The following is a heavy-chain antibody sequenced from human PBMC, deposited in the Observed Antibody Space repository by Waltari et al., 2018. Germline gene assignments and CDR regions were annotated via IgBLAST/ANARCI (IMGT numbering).Heavy chain of an antibody. D-gene: IGHD6-19*01. CDR3: ARTYSSAWPPLLDY. CDR2: IYGGGGA. Sequence: QVQLQESGPGLVKPSETLSLTCTVSDGSITGYYWSWIRQPAGKGLEWIGRIYGGGGADYNPSLRSRVAMSVDTSKSQFSLMMRSVTAADTAIYYCARTYSSAWPPLLDYWGQGTLVTVSS. J-gene: IGHJ4*02. CDR1: DGSITGYY. V-gene: IGHV4-4*07.